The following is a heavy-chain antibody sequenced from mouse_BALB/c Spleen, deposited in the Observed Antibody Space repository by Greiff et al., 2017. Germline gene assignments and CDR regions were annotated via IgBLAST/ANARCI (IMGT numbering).Heavy chain of an antibody. CDR3: TRPYGSSYVWYFDV. J-gene: IGHJ1*01. CDR1: GYTFTSYW. D-gene: IGHD1-1*01. V-gene: IGHV1-5*01. Sequence: EVQLQQSGTVLARPGASVKMSCKASGYTFTSYWMHWVNQRPGQGLEWIGAIYPGNSDTSYNQKFKGKAKLTAVTSTSTAYMELSSLTNEDSAVYYCTRPYGSSYVWYFDVWGAGTTVTVSS. CDR2: IYPGNSDT.